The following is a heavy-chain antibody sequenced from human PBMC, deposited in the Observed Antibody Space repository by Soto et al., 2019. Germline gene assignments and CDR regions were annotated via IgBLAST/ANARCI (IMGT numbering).Heavy chain of an antibody. D-gene: IGHD3-3*01. CDR2: ISGSGGST. V-gene: IGHV3-23*01. Sequence: GGSLRLSCAASGFTFSSYAMSWVRQAPGKGLEWVSAISGSGGSTYYADSVKGRFTISRDNSKNTLYLQMNSLRAEDTAVYYCAKEGGYDFWSGLTWFDPWGQGTLVTVSS. J-gene: IGHJ5*02. CDR3: AKEGGYDFWSGLTWFDP. CDR1: GFTFSSYA.